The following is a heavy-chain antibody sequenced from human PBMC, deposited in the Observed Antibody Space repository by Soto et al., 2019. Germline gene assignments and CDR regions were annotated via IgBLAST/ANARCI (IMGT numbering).Heavy chain of an antibody. V-gene: IGHV4-61*01. CDR3: ARGYSHYAH. D-gene: IGHD4-4*01. CDR2: IYYSGPS. J-gene: IGHJ4*02. Sequence: XATLSLNCTVSGGLLSRDSNFWSWIRQPPGKGLEWIGYIYYSGPSRYNPSLESRVTISIDSSKNQVSLTLTSVTAADTAVYYCARGYSHYAHWGRGTLVTVSS. CDR1: GGLLSRDSNF.